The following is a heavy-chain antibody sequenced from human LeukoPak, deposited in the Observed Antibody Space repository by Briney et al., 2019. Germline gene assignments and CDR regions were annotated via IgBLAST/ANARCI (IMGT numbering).Heavy chain of an antibody. V-gene: IGHV4-39*01. J-gene: IGHJ5*02. CDR1: GDSIRTNSYY. CDR2: VFYSGST. D-gene: IGHD3-9*01. Sequence: SETLSLTCQVSGDSIRTNSYYWAWIRQHPGAGLEWIGSVFYSGSTYYTPSLKSRVYISTDPSKNSFSLKLTSVTAADTAVYYCARQAGLDILAGYWFDLWGQGTLVTVSS. CDR3: ARQAGLDILAGYWFDL.